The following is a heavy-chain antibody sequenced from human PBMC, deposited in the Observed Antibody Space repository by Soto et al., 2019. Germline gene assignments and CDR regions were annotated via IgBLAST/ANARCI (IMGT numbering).Heavy chain of an antibody. D-gene: IGHD3-9*01. CDR2: ISGSGGST. Sequence: GGSLRLSCAASGFTFSSYAMSWVRQAPGKGLEWVSAISGSGGSTYYADSVKGRFTISRDNSKNTLYLQMNSLRAEDTAVYYCAKVGGRQTYYDILTGYYYFDYWGQGTLVTVSS. V-gene: IGHV3-23*01. J-gene: IGHJ4*02. CDR1: GFTFSSYA. CDR3: AKVGGRQTYYDILTGYYYFDY.